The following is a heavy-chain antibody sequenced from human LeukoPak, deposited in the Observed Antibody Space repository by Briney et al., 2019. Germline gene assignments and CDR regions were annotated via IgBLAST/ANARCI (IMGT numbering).Heavy chain of an antibody. CDR1: GFTFSSYW. D-gene: IGHD1-26*01. CDR2: INSDGSST. J-gene: IGHJ4*02. V-gene: IGHV3-74*01. CDR3: ARSSPSYHFDY. Sequence: PGGSLRLSCAASGFTFSSYWMHWVRQAPGKGLAWVSRINSDGSSTSYADSVKGRFTISRDNAKNTLYLQMNSLRAEDTAVYYCARSSPSYHFDYWGQGTLVTVSS.